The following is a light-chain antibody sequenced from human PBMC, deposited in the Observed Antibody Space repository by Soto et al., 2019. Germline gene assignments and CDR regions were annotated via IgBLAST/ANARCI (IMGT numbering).Light chain of an antibody. CDR2: EVS. V-gene: IGLV2-14*01. Sequence: QSALTQPASVSGSPGQSITISCTGSSSDVGTQNYVSWHQQHPDKAPKLMIYEVSDRPSGVSNRFSGSKSGNTASLTISGVQAEDEADYYCLSYTSSYTVVFGGGTKLTVL. CDR1: SSDVGTQNY. CDR3: LSYTSSYTVV. J-gene: IGLJ2*01.